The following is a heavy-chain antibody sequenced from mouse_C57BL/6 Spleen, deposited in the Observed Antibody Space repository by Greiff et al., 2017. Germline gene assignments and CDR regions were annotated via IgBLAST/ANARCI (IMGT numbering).Heavy chain of an antibody. CDR1: GYTFTSYW. CDR2: IYPSDSAT. J-gene: IGHJ2*01. CDR3: ARRGPGGYY. V-gene: IGHV1-61*01. D-gene: IGHD1-1*02. Sequence: VKLQQPGAELVRPGSSVKLSCKASGYTFTSYWMDWVKQRPGQGLEWIGNIYPSDSATHYNQQFKDKATLTVDKSSSTAYMQLSSLTSEDSAVYYCARRGPGGYYSGQGTTLTVSS.